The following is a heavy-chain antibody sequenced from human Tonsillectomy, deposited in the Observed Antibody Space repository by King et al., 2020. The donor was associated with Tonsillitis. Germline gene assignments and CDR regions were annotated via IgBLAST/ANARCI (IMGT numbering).Heavy chain of an antibody. J-gene: IGHJ2*01. CDR2: ISYDGTNK. CDR3: ARVSWVTQINWYFDF. Sequence: QLVQSGGGVVQIRTSLSLSCAASGFTFSTYAMHWVRQAPGKGLEWVAVISYDGTNKYYADSVKGRFTISRDNSKKTVDLQMNNLRAEDTAIYYCARVSWVTQINWYFDFWGRGTLVTVSS. D-gene: IGHD4-23*01. V-gene: IGHV3-30-3*01. CDR1: GFTFSTYA.